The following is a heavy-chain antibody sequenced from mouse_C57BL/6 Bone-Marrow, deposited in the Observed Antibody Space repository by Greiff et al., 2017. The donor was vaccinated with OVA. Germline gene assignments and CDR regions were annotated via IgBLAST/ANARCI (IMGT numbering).Heavy chain of an antibody. D-gene: IGHD2-3*01. V-gene: IGHV5-17*01. Sequence: DVHLVESGGGLVKPGGSLKLSCAASGFTFSDYGMHWVRQAPEKGLEWVAYISSGSSTIYYADTVKGRFTISRDNAKNTLFLQMTRLRSEDTAMYYCARLYDGYYYFDYWGQGTTLTVSS. CDR1: GFTFSDYG. CDR2: ISSGSSTI. CDR3: ARLYDGYYYFDY. J-gene: IGHJ2*01.